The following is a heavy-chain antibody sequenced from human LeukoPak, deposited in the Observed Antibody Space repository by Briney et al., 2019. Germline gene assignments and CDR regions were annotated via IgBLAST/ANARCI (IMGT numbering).Heavy chain of an antibody. Sequence: GGSLRLACAASGFTFSSYWMSWVRQAPGKGLEWVANIKQDGREKYYVDSVKGRFTISRDNAKNSLYLQMNTLRAEDTAVYYCAREVGATNAFDIWGQGTMVTVSS. J-gene: IGHJ3*02. CDR1: GFTFSSYW. CDR2: IKQDGREK. V-gene: IGHV3-7*04. D-gene: IGHD1-26*01. CDR3: AREVGATNAFDI.